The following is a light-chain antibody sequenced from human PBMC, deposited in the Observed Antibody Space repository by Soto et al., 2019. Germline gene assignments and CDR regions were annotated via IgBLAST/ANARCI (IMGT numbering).Light chain of an antibody. CDR3: QQSYSTPLYT. CDR2: AAS. Sequence: DIQMTQSPSSLSASVGDRVTITCRASQSISSYLNWYQQKPVKAPKLLIYAASSLQYGVPSRFSGSGSGTDFTLNISSLQPEDFATYYCQQSYSTPLYTFGQGTKLEIK. V-gene: IGKV1-39*01. J-gene: IGKJ2*01. CDR1: QSISSY.